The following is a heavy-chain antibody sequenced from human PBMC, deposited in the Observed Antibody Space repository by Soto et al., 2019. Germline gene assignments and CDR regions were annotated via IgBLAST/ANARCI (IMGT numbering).Heavy chain of an antibody. CDR1: GFTFSSYG. V-gene: IGHV3-33*01. CDR2: IWYDGSNK. J-gene: IGHJ3*02. D-gene: IGHD3-3*01. Sequence: QVQLVESGGGVVQPGRSLRLSCAASGFTFSSYGMHWVRQAPGKGLEWVAVIWYDGSNKYYADSVKGRFTISRDNSKNTLYLQMNSLRAEDTAVYYCATPSHGSGGYAFDIWGQGTMVTVSS. CDR3: ATPSHGSGGYAFDI.